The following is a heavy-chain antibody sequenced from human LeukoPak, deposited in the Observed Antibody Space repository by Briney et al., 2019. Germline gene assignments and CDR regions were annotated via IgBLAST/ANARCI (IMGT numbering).Heavy chain of an antibody. D-gene: IGHD2-8*02. V-gene: IGHV1-2*02. J-gene: IGHJ6*02. CDR1: GYTFTGYY. CDR3: ARDIVMVVGSFYYGMDV. Sequence: GASVKVSCKASGYTFTGYYMHWVRQAPGQGLEWMGWINPNSGGTNYAQKFQGRVTMTRDTSISTAYMELSRLRSDDTAVYYCARDIVMVVGSFYYGMDVWGQGTTVTVSS. CDR2: INPNSGGT.